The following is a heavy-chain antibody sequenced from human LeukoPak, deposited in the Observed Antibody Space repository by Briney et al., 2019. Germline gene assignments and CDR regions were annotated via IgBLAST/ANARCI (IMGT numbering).Heavy chain of an antibody. V-gene: IGHV1-8*01. Sequence: GASVKVSCKASGYTFTSYDINWVRQATGQGLEWMGWMNPNSGNTGYAQKLQGRVNMTRNTSISTAYMEPSSLRSEDTAVYYCAGGRGSTFGGVITYWGQGTLVTVSS. CDR2: MNPNSGNT. CDR1: GYTFTSYD. CDR3: AGGRGSTFGGVITY. D-gene: IGHD3-16*01. J-gene: IGHJ4*02.